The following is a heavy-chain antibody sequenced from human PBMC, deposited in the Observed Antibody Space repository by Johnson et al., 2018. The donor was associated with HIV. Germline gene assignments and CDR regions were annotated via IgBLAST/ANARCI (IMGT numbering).Heavy chain of an antibody. V-gene: IGHV3-33*06. CDR2: IWYDGSNK. D-gene: IGHD3-3*01. J-gene: IGHJ3*02. CDR3: AKGLAAFFAFDI. CDR1: GFTFSSYG. Sequence: VQLVESGGGVVQPGRSLRLSCAASGFTFSSYGMHWVRQAPGKGLEWVAVIWYDGSNKYYADSVKGRFTISRDNSKNTLYLQMNSLRAEDTAVYYCAKGLAAFFAFDIWGQGTMGTVSS.